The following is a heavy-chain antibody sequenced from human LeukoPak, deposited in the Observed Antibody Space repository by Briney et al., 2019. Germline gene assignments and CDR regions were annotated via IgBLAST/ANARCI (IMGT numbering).Heavy chain of an antibody. V-gene: IGHV1-69*13. D-gene: IGHD5-18*01. CDR2: IIPIFGTA. CDR3: ARADTAMVTSRYYFDY. CDR1: GGTFSSYA. Sequence: SVKVSCKASGGTFSSYAISWVRQAPGQGLEWMGGIIPIFGTANYAQKFQGRVTITADESTSTAYMELSSLRSEDTAVYYCARADTAMVTSRYYFDYWGQGTLVTVSS. J-gene: IGHJ4*02.